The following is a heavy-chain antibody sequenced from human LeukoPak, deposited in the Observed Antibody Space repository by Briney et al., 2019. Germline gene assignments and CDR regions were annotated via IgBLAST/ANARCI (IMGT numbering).Heavy chain of an antibody. CDR1: GGTFSRCA. CDR3: ARAYSGYDFFDY. D-gene: IGHD5-12*01. J-gene: IGHJ4*02. Sequence: SVKVSCKASGGTFSRCAISWVRQAPGQGLEWMGGIIPIFGTANYAQKFQGRVTITADESTSTAYMEVSSLRSEDTAVYYCARAYSGYDFFDYWGQGILVTVSS. CDR2: IIPIFGTA. V-gene: IGHV1-69*13.